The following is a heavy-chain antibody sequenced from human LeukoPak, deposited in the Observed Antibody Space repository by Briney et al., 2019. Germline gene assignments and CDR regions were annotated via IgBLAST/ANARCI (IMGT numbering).Heavy chain of an antibody. CDR3: ARDLYCSSTSCYFRFVDLNPDRDLFEGGFDY. J-gene: IGHJ4*02. Sequence: GGSLRLSCAASGFTFSSYWMSWVRQAPGKGLEWVANIKQDGSEKYYVDSVKGRFTISRDNAKNSLYLQMNSLRAEDTAVYYCARDLYCSSTSCYFRFVDLNPDRDLFEGGFDYWGQGTLVTVSS. CDR1: GFTFSSYW. CDR2: IKQDGSEK. V-gene: IGHV3-7*01. D-gene: IGHD2-2*01.